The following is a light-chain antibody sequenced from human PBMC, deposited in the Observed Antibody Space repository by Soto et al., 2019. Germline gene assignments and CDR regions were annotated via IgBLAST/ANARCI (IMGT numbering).Light chain of an antibody. CDR3: QQSDSTPYT. CDR2: DAS. CDR1: QTISTY. V-gene: IGKV1-39*01. J-gene: IGKJ2*01. Sequence: DIQMTQAPSSLSASVGDRFTITCRASQTISTYLNWYQQKPGKAPRLLIYDASSLLSGVPSRFSGSGSGTDLTLTIASLQPEDFSTYYCQQSDSTPYTFGQGTKVDI.